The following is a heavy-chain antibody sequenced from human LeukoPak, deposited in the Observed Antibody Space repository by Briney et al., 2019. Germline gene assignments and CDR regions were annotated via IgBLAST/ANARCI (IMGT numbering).Heavy chain of an antibody. Sequence: PGGSLRLSCAASGFTFSSYSMNWVRQAPGKGLEWVSYISSSSSTIYYADSVKGRFTISRDNAKNTLYLQMNSLRAEDTAVYYCARVRTAMVTGYYYYYYMDVWGKGTTVTVSS. CDR2: ISSSSSTI. V-gene: IGHV3-48*04. CDR1: GFTFSSYS. D-gene: IGHD5-18*01. CDR3: ARVRTAMVTGYYYYYYMDV. J-gene: IGHJ6*03.